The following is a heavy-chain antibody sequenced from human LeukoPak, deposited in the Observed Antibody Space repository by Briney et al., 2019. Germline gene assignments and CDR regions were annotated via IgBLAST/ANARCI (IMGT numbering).Heavy chain of an antibody. CDR2: ISNISSII. J-gene: IGHJ4*02. D-gene: IGHD6-13*01. CDR1: GFTFSTYS. V-gene: IGHV3-48*01. Sequence: GESLTLSCAVSGFTFSTYSMSWIRQAPGKGLEWVSYISNISSIIYYADSVKGRFTISRDNARNSLYLKMNSLRAEDTAVYYCTRSRPGTEAGQPNFDYWGQGTLVTVSS. CDR3: TRSRPGTEAGQPNFDY.